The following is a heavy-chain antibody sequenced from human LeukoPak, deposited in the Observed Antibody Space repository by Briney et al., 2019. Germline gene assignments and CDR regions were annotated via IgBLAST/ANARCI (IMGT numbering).Heavy chain of an antibody. J-gene: IGHJ5*02. V-gene: IGHV1-69*13. D-gene: IGHD3-22*01. CDR1: GYTFTSYA. Sequence: SVKVSCKAFGYTFTSYAMSWVRQAPGQGLEWMGGIIPIFGTANYAQKFQGRVTITADESTSAAYMELSSLRSEDTAVYYCARDLYYYDSSGVPWGQGTLVTVSS. CDR2: IIPIFGTA. CDR3: ARDLYYYDSSGVP.